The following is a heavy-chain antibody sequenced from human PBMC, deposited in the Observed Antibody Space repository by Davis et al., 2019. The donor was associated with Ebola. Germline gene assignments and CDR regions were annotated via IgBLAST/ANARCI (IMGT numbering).Heavy chain of an antibody. J-gene: IGHJ6*02. D-gene: IGHD3-3*01. Sequence: MPSETLSLTCTVSGGSISSYYWSWIRQPPGKGLEWIGYIYYSGSTNYNPSLKSRVTISVGTSKNQFSLKLSSVTAADTAVYYCARGVLRFLEWLFREDYYYGMDVWGQGTTVTVSS. V-gene: IGHV4-59*12. CDR3: ARGVLRFLEWLFREDYYYGMDV. CDR2: IYYSGST. CDR1: GGSISSYY.